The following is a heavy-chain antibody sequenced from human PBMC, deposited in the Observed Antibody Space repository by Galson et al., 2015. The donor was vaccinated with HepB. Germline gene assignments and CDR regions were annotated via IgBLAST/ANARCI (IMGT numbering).Heavy chain of an antibody. CDR1: GYTFTSYG. V-gene: IGHV1-18*01. D-gene: IGHD3-3*01. Sequence: SVKVSCKASGYTFTSYGISWVRQAPGQGLAWMGWISAYNGNTNYAQKLQGRVTMTTDTSTSTAYMELRSLRSDDTAVYYCARDGFWSGYYDYYGMDVWGQGTTVTVSS. CDR2: ISAYNGNT. J-gene: IGHJ6*01. CDR3: ARDGFWSGYYDYYGMDV.